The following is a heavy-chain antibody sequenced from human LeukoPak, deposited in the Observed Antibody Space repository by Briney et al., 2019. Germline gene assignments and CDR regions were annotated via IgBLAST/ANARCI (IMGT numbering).Heavy chain of an antibody. CDR3: ARTPSYCSGGRCYVSHYFDY. J-gene: IGHJ4*02. V-gene: IGHV3-9*01. CDR2: ISWNSGSI. CDR1: GFTFDDYA. D-gene: IGHD2-15*01. Sequence: PGRSLRLSCAASGFTFDDYAMHWARQAPGKGLEWVSGISWNSGSIGYADSVKGRFTISRDNAKNSLYLQMNSLRAEDTASYYCARTPSYCSGGRCYVSHYFDYWGQGTLATVSS.